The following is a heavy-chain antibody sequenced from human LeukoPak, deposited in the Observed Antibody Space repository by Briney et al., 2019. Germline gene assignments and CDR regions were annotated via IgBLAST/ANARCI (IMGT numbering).Heavy chain of an antibody. CDR3: TSGRDGYNS. J-gene: IGHJ5*02. D-gene: IGHD5-24*01. CDR1: GGSFSGYY. CDR2: INHSGST. V-gene: IGHV4-34*01. Sequence: SETLSLTCAVYGGSFSGYYWSWIRQPPGKGLEWIGEINHSGSTNYNPSLKSRVTISVDTSKNQFSLKLSSVTAADTAVYYCTSGRDGYNSWGQGTLVTVSS.